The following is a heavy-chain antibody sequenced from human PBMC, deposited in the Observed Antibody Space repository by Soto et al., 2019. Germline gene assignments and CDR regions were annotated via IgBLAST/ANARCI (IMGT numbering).Heavy chain of an antibody. J-gene: IGHJ4*02. CDR3: ARDSISTTVVTSLATIFDY. D-gene: IGHD4-17*01. Sequence: SVKVSCKASGGTFSSYAISWVRQAPGQGLEWMGGIIPIFGTANYAQKFQGRVTITADESTSTAYMELSSLRSEDTAVYYCARDSISTTVVTSLATIFDYWGQGTLVTVSS. V-gene: IGHV1-69*13. CDR1: GGTFSSYA. CDR2: IIPIFGTA.